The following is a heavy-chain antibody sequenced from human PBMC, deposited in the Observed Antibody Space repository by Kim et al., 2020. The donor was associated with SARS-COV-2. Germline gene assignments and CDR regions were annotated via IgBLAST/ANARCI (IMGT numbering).Heavy chain of an antibody. D-gene: IGHD3-10*01. V-gene: IGHV4-31*03. CDR1: GGSISSGGYY. CDR3: ARLAMVRGVTGNY. CDR2: IYYSGST. Sequence: SETLSLTCTVSGGSISSGGYYWSWIRQHPGKGLEWIGYIYYSGSTYYNPSLKSRVTISVDTSKNQFSLKLSSVTAADTAVYYCARLAMVRGVTGNYWGQGTLVTVSS. J-gene: IGHJ4*02.